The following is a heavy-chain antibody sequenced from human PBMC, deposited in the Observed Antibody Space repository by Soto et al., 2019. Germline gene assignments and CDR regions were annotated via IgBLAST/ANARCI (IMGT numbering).Heavy chain of an antibody. V-gene: IGHV3-9*01. D-gene: IGHD6-13*01. Sequence: PGGSLILSCASSGCSFDGYAMNWVRQPPGKGLEWVSGISWNSGSIDYADSVKGRFTISRDNAKNSLYLQMNSLRAEDTALYYCGIASAYSSPQGWFAPRSQGSFETVSS. J-gene: IGHJ5*02. CDR1: GCSFDGYA. CDR2: ISWNSGSI. CDR3: GIASAYSSPQGWFAP.